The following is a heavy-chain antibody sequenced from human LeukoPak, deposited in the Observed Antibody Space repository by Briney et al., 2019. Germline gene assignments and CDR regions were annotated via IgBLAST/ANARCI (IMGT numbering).Heavy chain of an antibody. D-gene: IGHD2-21*02. CDR3: ARDYTYCGGDCSYYFDY. V-gene: IGHV3-48*01. J-gene: IGHJ4*02. CDR1: GFTFSSYS. CDR2: ISSSSSTI. Sequence: GSLRLSCAASGFTFSSYSMNWVRQAPGKGLEWVSYISSSSSTIYYADSVKGRFTISRDNAKHSLYLQMNSLRAEDTAVYYCARDYTYCGGDCSYYFDYWGQGTLVTVSS.